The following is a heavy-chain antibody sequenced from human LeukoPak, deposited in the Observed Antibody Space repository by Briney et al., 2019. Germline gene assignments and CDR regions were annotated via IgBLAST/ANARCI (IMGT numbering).Heavy chain of an antibody. J-gene: IGHJ5*02. CDR1: GGSISSRNHY. D-gene: IGHD3-10*01. V-gene: IGHV4-39*01. Sequence: SETLSLTCTVSGGSISSRNHYWGWIRQPPGKGLEWIGSMFYSGSTYRSPSLKSRVTISVDTSKNQFSLRLTSVTAADTAVYYCVRGPYGSGISNWFDPWGQGTLVIVSS. CDR2: MFYSGST. CDR3: VRGPYGSGISNWFDP.